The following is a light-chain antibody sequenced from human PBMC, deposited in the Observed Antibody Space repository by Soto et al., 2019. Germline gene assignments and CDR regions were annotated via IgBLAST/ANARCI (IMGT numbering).Light chain of an antibody. J-gene: IGKJ1*01. CDR3: QQDNSWK. Sequence: DIQMTQSPSTLSASVGDRVNITCRASQSISSWLAWYQQKPGKAPKLLIYDASSLESGVPSRFSGSGSGTEFTLTISSLQPDDLATYFCQQDNSWKFGQGTKVEIK. CDR1: QSISSW. CDR2: DAS. V-gene: IGKV1-5*01.